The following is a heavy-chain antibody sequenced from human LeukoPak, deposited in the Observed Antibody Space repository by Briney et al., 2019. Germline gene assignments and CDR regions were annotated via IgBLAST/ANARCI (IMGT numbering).Heavy chain of an antibody. Sequence: GGSLRLSCAVSGFTFDDYAMHWVRHAPEKGLELVSLISGDGATTYYADSVKGRFTISRDNSKNSLYLQMNSLRTEDTALYYCAKTPPSYGRWGQGTLVTVSS. CDR2: ISGDGATT. V-gene: IGHV3-43*02. J-gene: IGHJ4*02. CDR3: AKTPPSYGR. D-gene: IGHD1-14*01. CDR1: GFTFDDYA.